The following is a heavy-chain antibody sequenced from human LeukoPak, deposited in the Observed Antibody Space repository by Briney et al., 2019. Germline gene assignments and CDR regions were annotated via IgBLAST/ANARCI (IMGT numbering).Heavy chain of an antibody. Sequence: GGSLRLSCAASGFTFSSYGMSWVRQAPGKGLEWVSAISAGGDLTNYADSVKGRFTISRDSSKNMLYVQMNSLRAEDTAVYYCAKGLISGATYFSYFDYWGQGTLVTVSS. J-gene: IGHJ4*02. CDR1: GFTFSSYG. CDR2: ISAGGDLT. V-gene: IGHV3-23*01. CDR3: AKGLISGATYFSYFDY. D-gene: IGHD2/OR15-2a*01.